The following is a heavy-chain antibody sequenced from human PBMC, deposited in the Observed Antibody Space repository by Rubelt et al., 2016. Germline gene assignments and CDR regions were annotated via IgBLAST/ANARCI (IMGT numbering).Heavy chain of an antibody. J-gene: IGHJ4*02. CDR1: GFTFDDYT. CDR2: TSGSDGNT. V-gene: IGHV3-23*04. CDR3: AKGWNGDD. D-gene: IGHD1-1*01. Sequence: EVQLVESGGVVVQPGGSLRLSCAASGFTFDDYTMHWVRQAPGKGLEWVSVTSGSDGNTYSANSGKGRVTISRDNSKQTLYLQMNSLRAGDTAIYYCAKGWNGDDWGQGTLVTVSS.